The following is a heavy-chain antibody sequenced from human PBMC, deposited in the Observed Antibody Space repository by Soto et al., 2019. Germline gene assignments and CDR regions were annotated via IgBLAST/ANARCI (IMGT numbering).Heavy chain of an antibody. Sequence: QVQLQEMGPGLVKPSQTLTITCSVSGDSVNSAYWSWIRQLPGKGLEWMGNIYHTGRTFYNPSLKCRVAISIDTSQPLFSLKVRSVTAADTAVYYCARTDAYNSSFFDSWGQGTVVTVSS. V-gene: IGHV4-31*03. CDR3: ARTDAYNSSFFDS. J-gene: IGHJ4*02. D-gene: IGHD6-6*01. CDR1: GDSVNSAY. CDR2: IYHTGRT.